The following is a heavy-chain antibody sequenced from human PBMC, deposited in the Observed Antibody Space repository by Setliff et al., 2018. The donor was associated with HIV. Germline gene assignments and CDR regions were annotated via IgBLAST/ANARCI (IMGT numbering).Heavy chain of an antibody. J-gene: IGHJ4*02. CDR2: IKSKTDGGTT. CDR1: GFTFSNAW. Sequence: GGSLRLSCAASGFTFSNAWMSWVRQAPGKGLEWVGRIKSKTDGGTTDYAAPVKGRFTISRDDSKTTLYLQMNSLKTEDTAIYYCTTDLGSGRFSWNNNWGQGTLVTVSS. CDR3: TTDLGSGRFSWNNN. D-gene: IGHD1-26*01. V-gene: IGHV3-15*01.